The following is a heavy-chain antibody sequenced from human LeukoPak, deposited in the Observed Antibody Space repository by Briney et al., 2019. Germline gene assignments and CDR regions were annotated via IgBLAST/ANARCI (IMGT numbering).Heavy chain of an antibody. J-gene: IGHJ6*02. Sequence: KPSETLSLTCAVYGGSFSSYYWSWIRQPPGKGLEWIGYIYYSGSTNYNPSLKSRVTISVDTSKNQFSLKLSSVTAADTAVYYCARDGRYSSGWGRDLNYYYYYGMDVWGQGTTVTVSS. CDR2: IYYSGST. CDR1: GGSFSSYY. D-gene: IGHD6-19*01. CDR3: ARDGRYSSGWGRDLNYYYYYGMDV. V-gene: IGHV4-59*01.